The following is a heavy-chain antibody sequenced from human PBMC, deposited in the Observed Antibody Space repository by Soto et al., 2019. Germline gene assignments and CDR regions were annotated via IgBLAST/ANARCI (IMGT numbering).Heavy chain of an antibody. V-gene: IGHV1-2*02. J-gene: IGHJ3*02. D-gene: IGHD3-3*01. Sequence: QLHLVQSGAVVKKPGASVTVSCSASGYPVTAYYMHWVRQAPGRGLEWMGGINPATGAAKYTQTFQGGVPMPRDTSTSTVFMELSGLTSGDTAVFYCARGGGVGVAGSAAFDMWGQGTLVTVSS. CDR1: GYPVTAYY. CDR2: INPATGAA. CDR3: ARGGGVGVAGSAAFDM.